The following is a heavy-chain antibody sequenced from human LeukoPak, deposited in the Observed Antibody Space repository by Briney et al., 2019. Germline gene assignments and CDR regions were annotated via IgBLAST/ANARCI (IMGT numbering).Heavy chain of an antibody. V-gene: IGHV3-30*02. D-gene: IGHD3-22*01. J-gene: IGHJ4*02. CDR3: AKGDGNYYDSSGYPGD. CDR2: IWYDGSNK. CDR1: GFTFSSYG. Sequence: GGSLRLSCAASGFTFSSYGMHWVRQAPGKGLEWVAVIWYDGSNKYYADSVKGRFTISRDNSKNTLYLQMNSLRAEDTAVYYCAKGDGNYYDSSGYPGDWGQGTLVTVSS.